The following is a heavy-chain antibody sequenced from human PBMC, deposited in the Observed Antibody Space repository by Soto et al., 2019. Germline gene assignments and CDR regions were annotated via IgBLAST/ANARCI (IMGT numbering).Heavy chain of an antibody. CDR2: ISSSSSYI. CDR3: ARDLPLNRLLWFGELLYFGGMDV. CDR1: GFTFSNYS. J-gene: IGHJ6*02. D-gene: IGHD3-10*01. V-gene: IGHV3-21*01. Sequence: PGGSLRLSCAASGFTFSNYSMNWVRQAPGKGLEWVSSISSSSSYIYYADSVKGRFTISRDNAKNSLYLQMNSLRAEDTAVYYCARDLPLNRLLWFGELLYFGGMDVWGQGTTVTVSS.